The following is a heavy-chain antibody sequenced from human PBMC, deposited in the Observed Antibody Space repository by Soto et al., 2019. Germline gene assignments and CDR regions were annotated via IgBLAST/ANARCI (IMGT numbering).Heavy chain of an antibody. CDR3: ARDRGINGTNLNPHGFDP. CDR2: IIPIFGTA. J-gene: IGHJ5*02. Sequence: GASVKVSCKASGGTFSSYAISWVRQAPGQGLEWMGGIIPIFGTANYAQKFQGRVTITADESTSTAYMELSSLRSEDTAVYYCARDRGINGTNLNPHGFDPWGQGTLVTVSS. V-gene: IGHV1-69*13. CDR1: GGTFSSYA. D-gene: IGHD1-20*01.